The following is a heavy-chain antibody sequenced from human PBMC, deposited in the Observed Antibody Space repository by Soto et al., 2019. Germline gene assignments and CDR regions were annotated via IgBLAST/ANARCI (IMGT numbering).Heavy chain of an antibody. CDR3: ARGISAAVGYRYYSGDA. CDR2: IDPADSKT. Sequence: GESLQISCKGSGYNFDTYWVNWVRQLPGKGMEWMGRIDPADSKTKYSPPLEGHITISVDKSIQTTYLHWSSLKASDTAMYYCARGISAAVGYRYYSGDAWGNASGVTV. J-gene: IGHJ5*01. CDR1: GYNFDTYW. V-gene: IGHV5-10-1*01. D-gene: IGHD3-16*02.